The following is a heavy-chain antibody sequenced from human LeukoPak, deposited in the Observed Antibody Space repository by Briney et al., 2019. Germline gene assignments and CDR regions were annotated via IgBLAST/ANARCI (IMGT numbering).Heavy chain of an antibody. CDR1: GYTFTSYG. D-gene: IGHD6-13*01. Sequence: ASVKVSCKASGYTFTSYGISWVRQTPGQGLEWMGWISAYNGNTNYAQKFQGRVTMTRDTSTSTVYMELSSLRSEDTAVYYCARDLEGIAAEDGGFDPWGQGTLVTVSS. CDR3: ARDLEGIAAEDGGFDP. J-gene: IGHJ5*02. V-gene: IGHV1-18*01. CDR2: ISAYNGNT.